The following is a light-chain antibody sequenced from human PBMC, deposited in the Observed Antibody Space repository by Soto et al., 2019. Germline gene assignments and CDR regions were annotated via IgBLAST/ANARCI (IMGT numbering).Light chain of an antibody. Sequence: EIVLTQSPGTLSLSPGERATLSCRASQSVSSSYFAWYQQKPGQAPRLLIYGASSRATGIPDGFSGSGSGTDFTLTISRLESEDFAVYYCQQYGRSPPVTFGQGTRLEIK. CDR2: GAS. J-gene: IGKJ5*01. CDR1: QSVSSSY. V-gene: IGKV3-20*01. CDR3: QQYGRSPPVT.